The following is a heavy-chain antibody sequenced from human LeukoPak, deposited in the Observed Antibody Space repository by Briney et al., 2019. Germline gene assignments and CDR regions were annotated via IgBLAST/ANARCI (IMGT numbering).Heavy chain of an antibody. V-gene: IGHV1-69*13. CDR1: GGTFSSYA. CDR2: IIPIFGTA. CDR3: ARKATVTTMENYYYGMDV. Sequence: SVKVSCKASGGTFSSYAISWVRQAPGQGLEWMGGIIPIFGTANYAQKFQGRVTITADESTSTAYMELSSLRSEDTAVYYCARKATVTTMENYYYGMDVWGQGTTVTVSS. J-gene: IGHJ6*02. D-gene: IGHD4-11*01.